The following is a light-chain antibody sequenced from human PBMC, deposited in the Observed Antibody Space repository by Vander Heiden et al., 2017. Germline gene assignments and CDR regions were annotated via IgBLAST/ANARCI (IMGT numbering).Light chain of an antibody. CDR1: SSNIGSNT. Sequence: QSVLPQPPSASGTLGQRVTISCSGSSSNIGSNTVNWYQQLPGTAPKLLIYSNNQRPSGVPDRFSGSKSGTSASLAISGLQSEDEADYYCAAWDDSLNGLYVFGTGTKVTVL. V-gene: IGLV1-44*01. CDR2: SNN. CDR3: AAWDDSLNGLYV. J-gene: IGLJ1*01.